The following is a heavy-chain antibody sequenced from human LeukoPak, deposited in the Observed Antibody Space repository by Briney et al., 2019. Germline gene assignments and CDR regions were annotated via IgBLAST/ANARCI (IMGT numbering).Heavy chain of an antibody. D-gene: IGHD5-18*01. J-gene: IGHJ4*02. CDR1: GGSISGRH. Sequence: PSETLSLTCTVSGGSISGRHWNWIRHPPGKRLEWIGYIYDSGSTNHNPSLKSRVTISVDTSKNQFSLKLTSVTAADTAVYYCARGGYSNGSEYFFDYWGQGSLVTVSS. CDR2: IYDSGST. CDR3: ARGGYSNGSEYFFDY. V-gene: IGHV4-59*11.